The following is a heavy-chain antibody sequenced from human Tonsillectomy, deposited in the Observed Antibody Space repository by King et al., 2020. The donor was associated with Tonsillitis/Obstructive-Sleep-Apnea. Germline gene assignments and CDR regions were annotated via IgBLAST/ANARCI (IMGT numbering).Heavy chain of an antibody. CDR1: GGSISSSSYY. Sequence: QLLESGPGLVKPSETLSLTCTVSGGSISSSSYYWGWIRQPPGKGLEWIGSTYYSGSTYYNPSLKSRVTIAVDTSKNQFSLKLSSVTAADTAVYYCARHVTIFGVVIYMDVWGKGTTVTVSS. CDR3: ARHVTIFGVVIYMDV. V-gene: IGHV4-39*01. D-gene: IGHD3-3*01. J-gene: IGHJ6*03. CDR2: TYYSGST.